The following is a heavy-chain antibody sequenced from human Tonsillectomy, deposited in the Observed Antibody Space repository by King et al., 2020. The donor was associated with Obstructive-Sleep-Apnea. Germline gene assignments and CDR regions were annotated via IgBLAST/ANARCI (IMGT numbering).Heavy chain of an antibody. D-gene: IGHD2-15*01. Sequence: VQLQESGPGLVKPSETLSLTCTVSGGSISSYYWSWIRQPPGKGLEWIGYIYYSGSTNYNPSLKSRVTISVDTSKNQFSLKLSSVTAADTAVYYCASSVVAAPFPSWFDPWGQGTLVTVSS. CDR2: IYYSGST. J-gene: IGHJ5*02. CDR3: ASSVVAAPFPSWFDP. V-gene: IGHV4-59*08. CDR1: GGSISSYY.